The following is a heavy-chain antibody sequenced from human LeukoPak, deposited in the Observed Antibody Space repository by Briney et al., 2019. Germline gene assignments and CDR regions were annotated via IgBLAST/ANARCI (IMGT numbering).Heavy chain of an antibody. D-gene: IGHD3-3*01. CDR3: ARERATIFRVVIIAYGMDV. CDR1: GGSISSGSYY. CDR2: IYTSGST. V-gene: IGHV4-61*02. Sequence: PSETLSLTCTVSGGSISSGSYYWSWIRQPVGKGLEWIGRIYTSGSTNYNPSLKSRVTISVDTSKYQFSLKLSSMTAADTAVYYCARERATIFRVVIIAYGMDVWGQGTTVTVSS. J-gene: IGHJ6*02.